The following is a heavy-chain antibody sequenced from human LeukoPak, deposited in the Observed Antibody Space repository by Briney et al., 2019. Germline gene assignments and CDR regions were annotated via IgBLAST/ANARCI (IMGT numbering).Heavy chain of an antibody. CDR3: ARVVIDWDLAWAFDI. V-gene: IGHV1-8*02. CDR1: GYTFTSYD. CDR2: MNPNSGNT. Sequence: ASVKVSCKASGYTFTSYDINWVRQATGQGLEWMGWMNPNSGNTGYAQKLQGRVTMTTDTSTSTAYMELRSLRSDDTAVYYCARVVIDWDLAWAFDIWGQGTMVTVPS. D-gene: IGHD3-9*01. J-gene: IGHJ3*02.